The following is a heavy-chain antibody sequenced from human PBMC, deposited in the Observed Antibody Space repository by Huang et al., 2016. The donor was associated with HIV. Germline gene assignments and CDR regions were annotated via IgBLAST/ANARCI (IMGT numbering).Heavy chain of an antibody. D-gene: IGHD1-26*01. J-gene: IGHJ3*02. Sequence: EVRLAQSRAEVKKPGESLKISCKASGYTFSRYWIGWVRQMPAKGLEWMGISYVRDSDTSETRYSPSFRGQVTISADRSTNTSYLEWSSLKASDTAKYYWARRWELPGADAFDIWGQGTMVTVAS. CDR2: SYVRDSDTSET. CDR3: ARRWELPGADAFDI. V-gene: IGHV5-51*03. CDR1: GYTFSRYW.